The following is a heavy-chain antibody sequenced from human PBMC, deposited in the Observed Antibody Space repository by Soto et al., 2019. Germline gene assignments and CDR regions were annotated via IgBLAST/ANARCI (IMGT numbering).Heavy chain of an antibody. D-gene: IGHD5-18*01. V-gene: IGHV4-61*01. CDR2: VYFSGST. Sequence: PSETRSLTCSVSGDSVNSGYYYWTWMRQAPGKGLQWVGHVYFSGSTNYNPSLKSRVTISLDTSKNQFSLKLRSVTAGDTAVYYCARVPVDTYMIYWSDPWGQGTLVTVSS. CDR3: ARVPVDTYMIYWSDP. J-gene: IGHJ5*02. CDR1: GDSVNSGYYY.